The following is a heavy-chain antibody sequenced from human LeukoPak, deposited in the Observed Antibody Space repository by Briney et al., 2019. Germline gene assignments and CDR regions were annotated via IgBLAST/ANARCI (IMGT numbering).Heavy chain of an antibody. Sequence: TGGSLRLSCAASDFSFATYGMGWVRQAPGRGLEWVSSVSGGDPTTYYADSVKGRFTISRDNSKNTLYLQMNSLRAEDTATYYCAKDSLLLRGPLLTYFFDFWGQGTLVTVSS. CDR3: AKDSLLLRGPLLTYFFDF. J-gene: IGHJ4*02. CDR1: DFSFATYG. D-gene: IGHD3-10*01. CDR2: VSGGDPTT. V-gene: IGHV3-23*01.